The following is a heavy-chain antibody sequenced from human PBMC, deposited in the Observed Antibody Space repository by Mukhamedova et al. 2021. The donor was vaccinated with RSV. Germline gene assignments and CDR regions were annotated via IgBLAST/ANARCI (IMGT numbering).Heavy chain of an antibody. V-gene: IGHV3-74*01. CDR2: INNDGSST. Sequence: VRQAPGKGLVWVSHINNDGSSTSYADSVKGRFTISRDNARNTVYLQMNSLRAEDTAVYYFGRSYGDYRLVADYWGQGTPVTVSS. D-gene: IGHD4-17*01. CDR3: GRSYGDYRLVADY. J-gene: IGHJ4*02.